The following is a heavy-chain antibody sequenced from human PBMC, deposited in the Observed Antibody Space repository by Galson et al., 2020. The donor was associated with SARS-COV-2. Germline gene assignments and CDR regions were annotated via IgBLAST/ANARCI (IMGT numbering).Heavy chain of an antibody. CDR1: GASVTGTTYY. V-gene: IGHV4-61*09. J-gene: IGHJ4*02. CDR3: AGYHFWSASYS. CDR2: IYSSGSA. D-gene: IGHD3-3*01. Sequence: SETLSLTCTVSGASVTGTTYYWNWIRQPAGKGLEWIGHIYSSGSANYNPSLKSRATISVDTSKSHFSLKLSSVTAADTAVYYCAGYHFWSASYSWGQGTLVTVSS.